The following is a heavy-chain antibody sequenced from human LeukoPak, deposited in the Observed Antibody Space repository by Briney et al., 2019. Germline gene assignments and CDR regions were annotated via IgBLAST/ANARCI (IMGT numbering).Heavy chain of an antibody. V-gene: IGHV1-8*01. CDR3: ARCHYYGSGNYVRVYSPDY. J-gene: IGHJ4*02. CDR1: GYTFTSYD. Sequence: GASVKVSCKASGYTFTSYDINWVRQAPGQGLEWMGWMDPKSGNTGYAQKFQGRVTMTRNSSRSTAYMELSSLRSEDTAVYYCARCHYYGSGNYVRVYSPDYWGQGTLVTVSS. D-gene: IGHD3-10*01. CDR2: MDPKSGNT.